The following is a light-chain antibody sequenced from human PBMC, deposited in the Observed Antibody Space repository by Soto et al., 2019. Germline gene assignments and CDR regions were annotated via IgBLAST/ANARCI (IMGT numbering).Light chain of an antibody. J-gene: IGKJ5*01. Sequence: EIVLTQSPVTLSLSPGEIATLSCRASQSVRTYLAWYQVKPGQAPRLLIYDASRRASGVPARFSGSGSGTDFTLTISSLEPEDSAVYYCQQRHMWPITFGQGTRLEIK. CDR1: QSVRTY. CDR2: DAS. CDR3: QQRHMWPIT. V-gene: IGKV3-11*01.